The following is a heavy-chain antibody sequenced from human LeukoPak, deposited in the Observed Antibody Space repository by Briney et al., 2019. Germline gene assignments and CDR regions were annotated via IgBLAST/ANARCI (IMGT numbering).Heavy chain of an antibody. CDR2: IKPEGSEI. CDR1: GFTFSNYW. Sequence: GGSLRLSCAASGFTFSNYWMTWVRQAPGKGLEWGATIKPEGSEIYYVDSVKGRFTISRDNAKNALYLQMNSLRAEDTAVYSCAELGITMIGGVWGKGTTVTISS. D-gene: IGHD3-10*02. J-gene: IGHJ6*04. CDR3: AELGITMIGGV. V-gene: IGHV3-7*01.